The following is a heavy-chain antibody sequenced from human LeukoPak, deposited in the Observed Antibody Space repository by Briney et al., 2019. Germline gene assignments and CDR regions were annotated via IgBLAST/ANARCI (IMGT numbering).Heavy chain of an antibody. J-gene: IGHJ1*01. Sequence: GGSLRLSCAASGFTFSTYWMHWVRQAPGKGLVWFSRIKSDGSTNYADSVKGRFTISRDNAKNTVALQMNSLRPEDTGVYYCARAPSEIGGYYPEYFRHWGQGTLVTVSS. CDR3: ARAPSEIGGYYPEYFRH. CDR2: IKSDGST. CDR1: GFTFSTYW. D-gene: IGHD3-22*01. V-gene: IGHV3-74*01.